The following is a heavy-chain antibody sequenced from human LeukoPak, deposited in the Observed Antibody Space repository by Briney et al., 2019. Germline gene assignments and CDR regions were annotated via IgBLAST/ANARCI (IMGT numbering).Heavy chain of an antibody. Sequence: ASVKVSCKASVGTFSSYAISWVRQAPGQGLEWMGIINPSGGSTSYAQKFQGRVTMTRDTSTSTVYMELSSLRSEDTAVYYCARDLGDYVWGSYRYPGYWGQGTLVTVSS. CDR3: ARDLGDYVWGSYRYPGY. D-gene: IGHD3-16*02. V-gene: IGHV1-46*01. CDR2: INPSGGST. J-gene: IGHJ4*02. CDR1: VGTFSSYA.